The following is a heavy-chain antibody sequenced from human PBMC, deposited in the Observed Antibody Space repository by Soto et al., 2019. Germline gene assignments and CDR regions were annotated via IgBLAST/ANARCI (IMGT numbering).Heavy chain of an antibody. Sequence: SVKVSCKVSGGAFTNYSLNWVRHAPGQGLEWLGGIIPLHNTSNYSLKLLGRGSVTADISSNTVYMHLSGLTSDDTATYYCAIWSDWNPLYYRGMDVWGQGTTVTVSS. V-gene: IGHV1-69*08. CDR2: IIPLHNTS. D-gene: IGHD1-1*01. J-gene: IGHJ6*02. CDR3: AIWSDWNPLYYRGMDV. CDR1: GGAFTNYS.